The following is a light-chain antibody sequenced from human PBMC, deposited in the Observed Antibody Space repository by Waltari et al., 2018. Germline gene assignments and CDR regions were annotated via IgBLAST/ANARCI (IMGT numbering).Light chain of an antibody. CDR3: QQRFALFT. J-gene: IGKJ3*01. CDR1: QYVSTY. CDR2: DAS. Sequence: EIVLTQSPATLSLSPGERATLSCRASQYVSTYLAWYQQKPGQAPRLLIYDASNRATGSPARFSGSGSGTDFTLTISSLEPEDFAVYYCQQRFALFTFGPGTKVDIK. V-gene: IGKV3-11*01.